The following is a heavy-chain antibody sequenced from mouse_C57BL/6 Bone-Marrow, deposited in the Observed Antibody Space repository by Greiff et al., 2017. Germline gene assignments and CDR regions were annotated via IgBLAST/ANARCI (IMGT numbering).Heavy chain of an antibody. V-gene: IGHV5-15*01. D-gene: IGHD2-4*01. CDR1: GFTFSDYG. CDR2: ISNLAYSI. Sequence: EVQRVESGGGLVQPGGSLKLSCAASGFTFSDYGMAWVRQAPRKGPEWVAFISNLAYSIYYADTVTGRFTISRENAKNTLYLEMSSMRSEDTAMYDCARYDYDGYAMDYWGQGTSVTVSS. CDR3: ARYDYDGYAMDY. J-gene: IGHJ4*01.